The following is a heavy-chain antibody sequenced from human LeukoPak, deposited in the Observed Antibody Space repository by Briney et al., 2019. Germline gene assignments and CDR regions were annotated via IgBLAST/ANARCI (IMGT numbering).Heavy chain of an antibody. CDR3: ARTETPYGSGVHSGWFDP. V-gene: IGHV3-53*01. Sequence: GGSLRLSCAASGFTVSSNYMSWVRQAPGKGLEWVSVIYSGGSTYYADSVKGRFTISRDNSKNTLYLQVNSLRAEDTAVYYCARTETPYGSGVHSGWFDPWGQGTLVTVSS. J-gene: IGHJ5*02. D-gene: IGHD3-10*01. CDR1: GFTVSSNY. CDR2: IYSGGST.